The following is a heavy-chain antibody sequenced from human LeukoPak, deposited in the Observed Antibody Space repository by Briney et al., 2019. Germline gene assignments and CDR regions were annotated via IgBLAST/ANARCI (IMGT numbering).Heavy chain of an antibody. V-gene: IGHV4-34*01. CDR1: GGSFSGHY. CDR3: ARSDSSQPFQH. J-gene: IGHJ1*01. Sequence: SETLSLTCAVYGGSFSGHYWGWIRQPPGKGLEWIGEINHSGSTNYSPSLKSRVTISLDTSKNQFSLKLNSVTAADTAVYYCARSDSSQPFQHWGQGTLVTVSS. D-gene: IGHD6-13*01. CDR2: INHSGST.